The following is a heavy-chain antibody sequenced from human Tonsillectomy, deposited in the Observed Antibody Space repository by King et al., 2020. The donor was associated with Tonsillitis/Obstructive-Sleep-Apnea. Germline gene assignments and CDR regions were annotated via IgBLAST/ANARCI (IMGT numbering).Heavy chain of an antibody. D-gene: IGHD4-17*01. Sequence: VQLVQSGGGVVQPGRSLRLSCAASGFTFNIYGMHWVRQAPGKGLEWVAVIWDDGSNKDYADSVKGRFTISRDNSKNTLYLQMNSLRAEDTAVYYCARSREVTTSHLYFYLWGRGTLVTVSS. CDR1: GFTFNIYG. V-gene: IGHV3-33*01. CDR2: IWDDGSNK. J-gene: IGHJ2*01. CDR3: ARSREVTTSHLYFYL.